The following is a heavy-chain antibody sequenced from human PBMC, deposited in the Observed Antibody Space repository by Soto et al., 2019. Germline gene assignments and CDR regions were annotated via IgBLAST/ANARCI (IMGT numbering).Heavy chain of an antibody. CDR2: IIPIFGTA. CDR1: GCTFSSYA. Sequence: SVKVSCKASGCTFSSYAISWVRQAPGQGLEWMGGIIPIFGTANYAQKFQGRVTITADESTSTAYMELSSLRSEDTAVYYCARDPGVVAATQYYYYGMDVWGQGTTVTVSS. D-gene: IGHD2-15*01. CDR3: ARDPGVVAATQYYYYGMDV. V-gene: IGHV1-69*13. J-gene: IGHJ6*02.